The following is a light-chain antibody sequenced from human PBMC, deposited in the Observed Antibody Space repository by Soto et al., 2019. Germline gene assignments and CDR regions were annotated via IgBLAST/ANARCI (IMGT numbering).Light chain of an antibody. CDR2: GAS. V-gene: IGKV3-20*01. J-gene: IGKJ1*01. CDR1: ESVSSNY. Sequence: EIVLTQSPGTLSLSPGERATLSCRATESVSSNYLAWYQQKPGQAPRVLIYGASIRATGIPDRFSGSGSETDFTLTISRLEPEDFAVYYCHQYGSSPRTFGQGTKVDIK. CDR3: HQYGSSPRT.